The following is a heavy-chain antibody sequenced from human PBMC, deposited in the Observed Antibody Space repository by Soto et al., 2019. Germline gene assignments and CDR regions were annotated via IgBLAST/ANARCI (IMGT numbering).Heavy chain of an antibody. CDR1: GGSFSGYY. Sequence: PSETLSLTCAVYGGSFSGYYWSWIRQPPGKGLEWIGEINHSGSTNYNPSLKSRVTISVDTSKNQFSSKLSSVTAADTAVYYCHRARRIAVAGNYYYYGMDVWGQGTTVTVSS. CDR3: HRARRIAVAGNYYYYGMDV. J-gene: IGHJ6*02. CDR2: INHSGST. D-gene: IGHD6-19*01. V-gene: IGHV4-34*01.